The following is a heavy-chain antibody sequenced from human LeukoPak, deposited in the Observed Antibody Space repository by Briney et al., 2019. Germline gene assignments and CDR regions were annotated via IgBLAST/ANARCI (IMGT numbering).Heavy chain of an antibody. J-gene: IGHJ4*02. CDR2: INPDGTTT. V-gene: IGHV3-74*01. D-gene: IGHD4-17*01. CDR3: VRIATVTTPDY. Sequence: GGSLRLSCAASGFTFSSYWMHWVRQPLGKRLLWASRINPDGTTTNYADSVKGRFTISRDNAKNTLYLQMNSLTVEDTALYYCVRIATVTTPDYWGQGTLVTVSS. CDR1: GFTFSSYW.